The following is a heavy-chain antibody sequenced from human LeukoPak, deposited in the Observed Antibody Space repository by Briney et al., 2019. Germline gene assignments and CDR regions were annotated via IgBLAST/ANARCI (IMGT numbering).Heavy chain of an antibody. Sequence: SGTLSLTCAVSGGSISSSNWWSWVRQPPGKGLEWIGEIYHSGSTNYNPSLKSRVTISVDTSKNQFSLKLSSVTAADTAVYYCARAKYYDYVWGSYRSQLDYWGQGTLVTVSS. V-gene: IGHV4-4*02. CDR1: GGSISSSNW. CDR3: ARAKYYDYVWGSYRSQLDY. J-gene: IGHJ4*02. CDR2: IYHSGST. D-gene: IGHD3-16*02.